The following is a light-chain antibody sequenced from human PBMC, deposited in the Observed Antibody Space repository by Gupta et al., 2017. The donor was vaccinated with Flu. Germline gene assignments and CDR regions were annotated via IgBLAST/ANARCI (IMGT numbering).Light chain of an antibody. CDR3: QQYNSISWS. CDR1: NTCRASPNIRNF. Sequence: SLSVRATMDGNVTNTCRASPNIRNFLAWFQQKPGQAPKLLIYWASPRERGVPYRFSGSGSGTEFTLHISNLQPDDFAIYYCQQYNSISWSFGQGTKLEI. J-gene: IGKJ2*01. CDR2: WAS. V-gene: IGKV4-1*01.